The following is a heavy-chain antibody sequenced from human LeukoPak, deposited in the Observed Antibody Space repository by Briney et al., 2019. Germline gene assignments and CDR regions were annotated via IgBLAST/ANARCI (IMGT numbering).Heavy chain of an antibody. CDR3: ARVGGYSGYDLAFEHYYYYMDV. V-gene: IGHV3-21*01. J-gene: IGHJ6*03. Sequence: GGSLRLSCAASGCTFSSYSMNWVRQAPGKGLEWVSSISSSSSYIYYADPVKGRFTTSRDNAKNSLYLQMNSLRAEDTAVYYCARVGGYSGYDLAFEHYYYYMDVWGKGTTVTVSS. CDR1: GCTFSSYS. CDR2: ISSSSSYI. D-gene: IGHD5-12*01.